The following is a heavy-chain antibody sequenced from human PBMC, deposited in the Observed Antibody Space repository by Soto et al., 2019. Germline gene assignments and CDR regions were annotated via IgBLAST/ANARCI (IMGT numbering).Heavy chain of an antibody. Sequence: LSLTCTVSGGSISSGGYYWSWIRQHPGKGLEWIGYIYYSGSTYYNPSLKSRVTISVDTSKNQFSLKLSSVTAADTAVYYCARQNGYSSGWYVNYFDYWGQGTLVTVSS. D-gene: IGHD6-19*01. J-gene: IGHJ4*02. CDR2: IYYSGST. V-gene: IGHV4-31*03. CDR3: ARQNGYSSGWYVNYFDY. CDR1: GGSISSGGYY.